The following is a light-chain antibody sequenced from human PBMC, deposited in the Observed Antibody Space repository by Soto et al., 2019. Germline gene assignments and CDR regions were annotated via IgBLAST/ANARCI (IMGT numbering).Light chain of an antibody. Sequence: EIVLTQSPGSLSLSPGEGATLSCRASQSVSTNVAWYQQRPGQPPKLLIFGASSRATGIPARFSGSGPGTDFTLIINRLQPEDFALYFCQHYGRGSPIAFGLGTRLEIK. CDR3: QHYGRGSPIA. V-gene: IGKV3-20*01. CDR1: QSVSTN. CDR2: GAS. J-gene: IGKJ5*01.